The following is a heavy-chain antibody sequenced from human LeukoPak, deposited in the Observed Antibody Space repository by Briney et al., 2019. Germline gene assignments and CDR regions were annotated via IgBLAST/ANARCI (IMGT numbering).Heavy chain of an antibody. CDR1: GGTFSSYA. CDR3: ASGRPSDYYYYYGMDV. V-gene: IGHV1-69*01. Sequence: GSSVKVSCTASGGTFSSYAISWVRQAPGQGLEWMGGIIPIFGTANYAQEFQGRVTITADESTSTAYMELSSLRSEDTAVYYCASGRPSDYYYYYGMDVWGKGTTVTVSS. CDR2: IIPIFGTA. J-gene: IGHJ6*04.